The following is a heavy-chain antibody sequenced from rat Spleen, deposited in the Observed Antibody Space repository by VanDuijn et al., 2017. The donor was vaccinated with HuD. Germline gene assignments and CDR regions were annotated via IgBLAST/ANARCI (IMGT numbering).Heavy chain of an antibody. D-gene: IGHD1-12*02. CDR2: ISPDGGNT. Sequence: EVQLVESGGGLVQPGRSLKLSCAASGFTFSNYGMAWVRQTPTKGLEWVASISPDGGNTYYRDSVKGRFTISRDNAKNTQYLQMDSLRSEDTATYYCARRAYYDGTLVYWYFDFWGPGTMVTVSS. CDR3: ARRAYYDGTLVYWYFDF. V-gene: IGHV5S14*01. J-gene: IGHJ1*01. CDR1: GFTFSNYG.